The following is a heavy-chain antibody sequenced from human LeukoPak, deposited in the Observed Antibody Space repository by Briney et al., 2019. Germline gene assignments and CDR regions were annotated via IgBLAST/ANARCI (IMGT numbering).Heavy chain of an antibody. D-gene: IGHD3-3*01. Sequence: SETLSLTCTVSGGSISSGGYYWSWIRQRPGKGLEWIGYINYSGSTYYNPSLKSRVSISLDTSQNHFSLRLSSVTAADTAVYYCARDEAISGAGYYYGMDVWGQGTTVTVSS. CDR3: ARDEAISGAGYYYGMDV. V-gene: IGHV4-31*03. J-gene: IGHJ6*02. CDR1: GGSISSGGYY. CDR2: INYSGST.